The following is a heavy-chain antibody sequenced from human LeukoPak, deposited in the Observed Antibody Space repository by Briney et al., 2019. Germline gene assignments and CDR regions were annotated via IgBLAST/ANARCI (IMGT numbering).Heavy chain of an antibody. V-gene: IGHV3-33*01. J-gene: IGHJ4*02. CDR2: IWYDGSTK. CDR3: ASGFTPNVKSPFEY. CDR1: GFTFSSYA. D-gene: IGHD4/OR15-4a*01. Sequence: GRSLRLSCAASGFTFSSYAMHWVRQATRKGVEWVAVIWYDGSTKYYAYSVKGRFTISRDNSKNTLFLQMNSLRPEDTAVYYCASGFTPNVKSPFEYWGQGTLVTVSS.